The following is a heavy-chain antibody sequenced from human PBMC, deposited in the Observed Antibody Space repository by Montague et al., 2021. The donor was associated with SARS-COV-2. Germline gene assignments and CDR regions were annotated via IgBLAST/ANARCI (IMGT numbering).Heavy chain of an antibody. V-gene: IGHV2-70*11. J-gene: IGHJ4*02. Sequence: PALVKPTQTLTLTCTFSGFSLSTSGMCVSWIRQPPGKALEWLARIGWDDDKYYSTSLKTRLTISKDTSKNQVVLTMTNMDPVDTATYYCAREYSSGVYFDYGGQGTLVTVSS. CDR3: AREYSSGVYFDY. CDR1: GFSLSTSGMC. CDR2: IGWDDDK. D-gene: IGHD6-19*01.